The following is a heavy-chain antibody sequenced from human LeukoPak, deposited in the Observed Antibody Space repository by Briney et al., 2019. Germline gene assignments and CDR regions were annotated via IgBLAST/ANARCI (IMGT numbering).Heavy chain of an antibody. D-gene: IGHD6-25*01. V-gene: IGHV3-21*01. Sequence: PGGSLRLSCAASGFTFSSYAMHWVRQAPGKGLEWVSSISSSSSYIYYADSVKGRFTISRDNAKNSLYLQMNSLRAEDTAVYYCARRAADAFDIWGQGTMVTVSS. J-gene: IGHJ3*02. CDR2: ISSSSSYI. CDR3: ARRAADAFDI. CDR1: GFTFSSYA.